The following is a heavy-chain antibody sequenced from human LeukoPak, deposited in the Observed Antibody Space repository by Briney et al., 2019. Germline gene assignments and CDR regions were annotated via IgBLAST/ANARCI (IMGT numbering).Heavy chain of an antibody. D-gene: IGHD2-8*02. V-gene: IGHV3-7*01. Sequence: GGSLTLSCAASGFTFSEYWMTWVRQPAGKGLEWLANIKTDGSEKYYVDSVKGRFTISRDNANNSLYMQMNSLRVEDKGVYFCASYLYWWSDLGFWGEGTLVTVSS. CDR3: ASYLYWWSDLGF. CDR2: IKTDGSEK. J-gene: IGHJ4*02. CDR1: GFTFSEYW.